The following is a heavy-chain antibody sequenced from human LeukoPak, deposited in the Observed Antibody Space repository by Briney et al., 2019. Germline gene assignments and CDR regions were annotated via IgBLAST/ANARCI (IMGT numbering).Heavy chain of an antibody. CDR1: GDSISSGSYY. V-gene: IGHV4-61*02. Sequence: SETLPLTGSVSGDSISSGSYYWSWIRQPAGKGLEWIGRIYTSGSTNYSPSLASRVTISRDTSKNQISLNLSSVTAADTAVYFCARARYCSSISCRDAFDIWGRGTLVTVSS. D-gene: IGHD2-2*01. J-gene: IGHJ3*02. CDR3: ARARYCSSISCRDAFDI. CDR2: IYTSGST.